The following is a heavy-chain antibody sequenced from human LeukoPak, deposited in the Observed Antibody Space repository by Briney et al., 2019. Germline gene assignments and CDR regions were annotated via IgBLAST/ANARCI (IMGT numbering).Heavy chain of an antibody. Sequence: PSETLSLTCTVSGGSISSYYWSWIRQPPGKGLEWIGYIYYSGSTNYNPSLKSRVTISVDTSKNQFSLKLSSVTAADTAVYYCARSGVLRYFDWLSGAFGIWGQGTMVTVSS. CDR2: IYYSGST. D-gene: IGHD3-9*01. CDR3: ARSGVLRYFDWLSGAFGI. CDR1: GGSISSYY. J-gene: IGHJ3*02. V-gene: IGHV4-59*08.